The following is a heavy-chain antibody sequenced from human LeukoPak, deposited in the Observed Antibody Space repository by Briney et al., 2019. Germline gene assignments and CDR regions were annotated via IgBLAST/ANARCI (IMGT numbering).Heavy chain of an antibody. CDR1: DVSISNNGRY. D-gene: IGHD6-25*01. CDR2: AYHTGAT. Sequence: SETLSLTCSVSDVSISNNGRYWAWIRQSPGKGLEWIGSAYHTGATNYNPSLESRVSMSVDTSKNQFSLRLTSATAADTAVYYCARVVADYFDYWGQGTLVTVSS. CDR3: ARVVADYFDY. J-gene: IGHJ4*02. V-gene: IGHV4-39*07.